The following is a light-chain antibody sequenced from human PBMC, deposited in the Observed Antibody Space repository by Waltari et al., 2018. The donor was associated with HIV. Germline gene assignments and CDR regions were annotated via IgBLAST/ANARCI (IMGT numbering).Light chain of an antibody. CDR2: GAA. J-gene: IGKJ2*01. CDR3: QQYGSSPRYT. Sequence: EIVLTQSPGTLSLSPGERATLSCRASQSVSSSYLAWYQQKSGQAPSLLIYGAANRATGIPARFSGSWSVTDFTLTINKLEPEDFAVYDCQQYGSSPRYTFGQGTKLELK. CDR1: QSVSSSY. V-gene: IGKV3-20*01.